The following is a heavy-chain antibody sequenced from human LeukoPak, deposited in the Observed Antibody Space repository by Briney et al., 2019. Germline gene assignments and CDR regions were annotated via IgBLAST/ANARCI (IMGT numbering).Heavy chain of an antibody. CDR2: IYSGGST. J-gene: IGHJ4*02. Sequence: GGSLRLSCAASGFTFSNYAMSWVRQAPGKGLEWVSVIYSGGSTYYADSVKGRFTISRDNSKNTLYFQMNSLRAEDTAVYYCARDRKQWLVYHPFDYWGQGTLVTVSS. CDR1: GFTFSNYA. D-gene: IGHD6-19*01. V-gene: IGHV3-66*01. CDR3: ARDRKQWLVYHPFDY.